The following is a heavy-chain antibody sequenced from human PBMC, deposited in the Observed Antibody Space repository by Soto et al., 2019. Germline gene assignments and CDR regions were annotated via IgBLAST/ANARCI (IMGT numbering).Heavy chain of an antibody. CDR1: GFTFSGYA. Sequence: EVQLLESGGGLGPPGRSLRLSCAASGFTFSGYAMNWVRQAPGKGLEWVSTISGTGDSTYYVASVRGRFTISRDNSKNTVYLQMNSLRAEDTAVYYCAKHYSGVNSPVDYWGQGTLVTVSS. CDR2: ISGTGDST. CDR3: AKHYSGVNSPVDY. J-gene: IGHJ4*02. V-gene: IGHV3-23*01. D-gene: IGHD3-3*01.